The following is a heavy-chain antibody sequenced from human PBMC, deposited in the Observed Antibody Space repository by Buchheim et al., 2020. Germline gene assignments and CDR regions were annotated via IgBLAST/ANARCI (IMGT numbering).Heavy chain of an antibody. V-gene: IGHV4-34*01. J-gene: IGHJ6*02. CDR2: INHSGST. Sequence: QVQLQQWGAGLLKPSETLSLTCAVSGGSFSGYYWSWIRQPPGKGLEWIGEINHSGSTNYNPSLKSRVTISVDTSKNQFSRKLSSVTAADTAVYYCARYLSYYYYYYGMDVWGQGTT. CDR3: ARYLSYYYYYYGMDV. CDR1: GGSFSGYY.